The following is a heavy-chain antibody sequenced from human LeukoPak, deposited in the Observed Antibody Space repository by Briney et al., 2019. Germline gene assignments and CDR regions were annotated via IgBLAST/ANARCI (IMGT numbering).Heavy chain of an antibody. CDR2: MNPHSGNT. V-gene: IGHV1-8*01. J-gene: IGHJ5*02. CDR1: GYTFTSYD. D-gene: IGHD1-26*01. Sequence: ASVKVSCKASGYTFTSYDINWVRQATGQGLEWMGWMNPHSGNTVYAQKFQGRVTMTRNTAISTAYMELRSLRSEDRAVYYCARDPIVGVTTEWFDPWGQGTLVTVS. CDR3: ARDPIVGVTTEWFDP.